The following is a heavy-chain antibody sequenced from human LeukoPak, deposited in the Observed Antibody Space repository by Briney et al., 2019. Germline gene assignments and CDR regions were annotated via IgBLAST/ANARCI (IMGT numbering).Heavy chain of an antibody. D-gene: IGHD1-26*01. V-gene: IGHV3-30*04. J-gene: IGHJ4*02. CDR1: GFNFNTYT. CDR3: ARSWKLLQNFDS. Sequence: GGSLRLSCAASGFNFNTYTMHWVRQAPGKGLEWVAVISYDGGDKFYADSVKGRFTISRDNSKNTLYLQMNNLRTEDTAVYFCARSWKLLQNFDSWGQGTLVTVSS. CDR2: ISYDGGDK.